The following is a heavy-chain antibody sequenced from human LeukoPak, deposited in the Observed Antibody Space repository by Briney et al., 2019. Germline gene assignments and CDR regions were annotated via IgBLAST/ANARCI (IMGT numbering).Heavy chain of an antibody. CDR3: AGADYGGPNEFDY. J-gene: IGHJ4*02. Sequence: GSLRLSCAASGFTFSNAWMNWVRQAPGKGLEWVSSISSSSYIYYADSVKGRFTISRDNAKNSLYLQMNSLRAEDTAVYYCAGADYGGPNEFDYWGQGTLVTVSS. CDR2: ISSSSYI. D-gene: IGHD4-23*01. V-gene: IGHV3-69-1*01. CDR1: GFTFSNAW.